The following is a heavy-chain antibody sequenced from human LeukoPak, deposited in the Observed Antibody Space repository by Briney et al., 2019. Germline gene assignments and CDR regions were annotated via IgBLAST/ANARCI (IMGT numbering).Heavy chain of an antibody. D-gene: IGHD1-26*01. J-gene: IGHJ4*02. CDR1: AFTFSTYW. CDR2: IKEDGSEK. Sequence: GSLRLSCAASAFTFSTYWMSWVRQAPGKGLEWVANIKEDGSEKYYVDSVKGRFTISRDNAKNSLYLQMNSLKAEDTAVYYCARDVGLENYFDYWGQGTLVTVSS. V-gene: IGHV3-7*01. CDR3: ARDVGLENYFDY.